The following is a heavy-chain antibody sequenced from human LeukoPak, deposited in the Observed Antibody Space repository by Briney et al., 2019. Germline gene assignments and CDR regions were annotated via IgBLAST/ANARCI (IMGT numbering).Heavy chain of an antibody. CDR1: GFTFRTYG. J-gene: IGHJ4*02. V-gene: IGHV3-30*14. Sequence: GRSLRLSCLASGFTFRTYGLHWVRQAPGKGLEWLTVISYGGDKYYADSVKGRFSISRDNSKNMLFLEMNTLRPEDTAVYYCAREGHGDNGFFDKWGQGTLVTVAS. CDR3: AREGHGDNGFFDK. D-gene: IGHD4-17*01. CDR2: ISYGGDK.